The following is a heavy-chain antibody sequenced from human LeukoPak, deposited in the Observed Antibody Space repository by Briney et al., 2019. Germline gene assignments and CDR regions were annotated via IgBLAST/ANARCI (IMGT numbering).Heavy chain of an antibody. V-gene: IGHV1-2*02. CDR1: GYTFTVYH. Sequence: ASVKVSCKASGYTFTVYHVHWVRQAPGQGLEWMGWINPYSGGTNYAQKFQGRVTMTRDTSISTAYMELSGLRSDDTAVYYCARAKDHAVITSWGAFDIWGQGTMVTVSS. CDR3: ARAKDHAVITSWGAFDI. D-gene: IGHD3-22*01. J-gene: IGHJ3*02. CDR2: INPYSGGT.